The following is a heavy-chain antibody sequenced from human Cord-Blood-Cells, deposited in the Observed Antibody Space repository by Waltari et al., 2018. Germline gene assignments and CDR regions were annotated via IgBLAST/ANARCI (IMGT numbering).Heavy chain of an antibody. D-gene: IGHD5-12*01. CDR3: AKEYSGYDSFYFDY. J-gene: IGHJ4*02. Sequence: QVQLVESGGGVVQTGRYMRLSWSASGFTFSSYGIHWVSQDPGKGLEWVAVISYDGSNKYYADSVKGRFTISRDNSKNTLYLQMNSLRAEDTAVYYCAKEYSGYDSFYFDYWGQGTLVTVSS. CDR1: GFTFSSYG. CDR2: ISYDGSNK. V-gene: IGHV3-30*18.